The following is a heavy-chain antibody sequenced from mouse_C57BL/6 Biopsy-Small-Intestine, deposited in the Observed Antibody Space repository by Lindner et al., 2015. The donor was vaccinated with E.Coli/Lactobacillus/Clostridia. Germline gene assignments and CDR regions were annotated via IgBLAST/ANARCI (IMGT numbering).Heavy chain of an antibody. D-gene: IGHD3-1*01. Sequence: VQLQESGAELVKPGASVKISCKTSGYAFSNYWMNWVKLRPGKGLEWIGQIYPGDGDTNYNGKFKGKATLTADKSSSTAYMQLSSLTSEDSAVYFGAREGTSSGDAMDYWGQGTLVTVSS. V-gene: IGHV1-80*01. CDR2: IYPGDGDT. CDR3: AREGTSSGDAMDY. J-gene: IGHJ4*01. CDR1: GYAFSNYW.